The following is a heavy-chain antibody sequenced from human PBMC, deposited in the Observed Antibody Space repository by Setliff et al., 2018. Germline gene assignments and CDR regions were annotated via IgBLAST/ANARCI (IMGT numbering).Heavy chain of an antibody. CDR2: IYHSGST. D-gene: IGHD6-6*01. CDR3: ARLSSSGGFYDYYYGMDV. J-gene: IGHJ6*02. V-gene: IGHV4-38-2*01. Sequence: SETLSLTCAVSGYSISSGYYWGWIRQPPGKGLEWIGSIYHSGSTYYNPSLKSRVTISVDTSKNQFSLKLSSVTAADTAVYYRARLSSSGGFYDYYYGMDVWGQGTTVTVSS. CDR1: GYSISSGYY.